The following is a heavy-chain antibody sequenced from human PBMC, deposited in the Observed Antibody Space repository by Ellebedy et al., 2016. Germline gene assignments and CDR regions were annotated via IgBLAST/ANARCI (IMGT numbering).Heavy chain of an antibody. V-gene: IGHV1-46*04. Sequence: ASVKVSCKASGYTLTSYYIHWVRQAPGQGLEWMGIINPSGGSTNYAQKLQGRVTMTRDTSTSTVYMGLSSLRSEDTAVYYCARNFYASGSYPAFDYWGQGTLVTVSS. D-gene: IGHD3-10*01. CDR2: INPSGGST. CDR1: GYTLTSYY. CDR3: ARNFYASGSYPAFDY. J-gene: IGHJ4*02.